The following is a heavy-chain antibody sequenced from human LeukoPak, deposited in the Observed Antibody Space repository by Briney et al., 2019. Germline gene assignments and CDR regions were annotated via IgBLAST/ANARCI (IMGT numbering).Heavy chain of an antibody. Sequence: GGSLRLSCAASGFTFSSYGMHWVRQAPGKGLEWVAVIWYDGSNKHYGDSVKGRFTIPRDNSKNTLYLQMNSLRAEDTAVYYCASTMEDVSSIWTFDYWGRGTLVSVST. CDR1: GFTFSSYG. J-gene: IGHJ4*02. CDR3: ASTMEDVSSIWTFDY. CDR2: IWYDGSNK. V-gene: IGHV3-33*01. D-gene: IGHD6-13*01.